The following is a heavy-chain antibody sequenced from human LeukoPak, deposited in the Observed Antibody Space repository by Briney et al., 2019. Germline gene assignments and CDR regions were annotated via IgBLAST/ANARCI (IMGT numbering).Heavy chain of an antibody. CDR3: ARPYYYDSTGYYQYYFDY. J-gene: IGHJ4*02. V-gene: IGHV1-18*01. CDR1: GYTFTSYG. D-gene: IGHD3-22*01. CDR2: LGAYNGNT. Sequence: ASVKVSCMASGYTFTSYGISWVRQAPVQGPECMGWLGAYNGNTNYAQKLQGRVTMTTDTSTSTAYMELRSLRSDDTAVYYCARPYYYDSTGYYQYYFDYWGQGTLVTVSS.